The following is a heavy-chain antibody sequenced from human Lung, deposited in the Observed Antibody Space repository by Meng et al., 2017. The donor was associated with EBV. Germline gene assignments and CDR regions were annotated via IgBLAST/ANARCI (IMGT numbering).Heavy chain of an antibody. CDR2: IYYTGST. CDR3: ARERDTRWFDP. CDR1: GDSISRGGYY. Sequence: QGPLQESGPGLVRPSQTLSLTCTVSGDSISRGGYYWNWIRQHPGEGLEWIENIYYTGSTHYNPSLKSRVTISMDTSKNQFSLKLSSVTAADTAVYYCARERDTRWFDPWGRGTLVTVSS. D-gene: IGHD5-18*01. J-gene: IGHJ5*02. V-gene: IGHV4-31*03.